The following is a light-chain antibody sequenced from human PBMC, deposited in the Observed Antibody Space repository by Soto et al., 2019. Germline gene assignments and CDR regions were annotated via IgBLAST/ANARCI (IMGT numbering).Light chain of an antibody. J-gene: IGKJ1*01. CDR3: LKTYNLPRT. Sequence: DIQMTQSPSSLSASVGDRVTITCRASLTIGDSLSWFQQKAGKPPTLLIYGASALQSGVPARFSGSGSGTDFTLTISNLQREDFATYYCLKTYNLPRTFGQGTKVEFK. CDR2: GAS. V-gene: IGKV1-39*01. CDR1: LTIGDS.